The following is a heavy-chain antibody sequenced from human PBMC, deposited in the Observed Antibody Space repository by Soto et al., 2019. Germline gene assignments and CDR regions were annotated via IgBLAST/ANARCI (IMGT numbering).Heavy chain of an antibody. V-gene: IGHV6-1*01. CDR3: ARDRMAGYYGSGSYYNSYAFDI. CDR2: TYYRSKWYN. D-gene: IGHD3-10*01. CDR1: GDSVSSNSAA. Sequence: SQTLSLTCAISGDSVSSNSAAWNWIRQSPSRGLEWLGRTYYRSKWYNDYAVSVKSRITINPDTSKNQFSLQLNSVTPEDTAVYYCARDRMAGYYGSGSYYNSYAFDIWGQGTMVTVSS. J-gene: IGHJ3*02.